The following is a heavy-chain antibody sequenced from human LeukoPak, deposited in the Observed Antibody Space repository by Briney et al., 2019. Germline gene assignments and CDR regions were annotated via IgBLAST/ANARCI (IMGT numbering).Heavy chain of an antibody. Sequence: QTGGSLRLSCAASGFTFGTYAMNWVRQAPGKGLEWVSAISGSGGSTYYADSVKGRFTISRDNSKNTLYLQMNSLRADDTAVYYCAKGAARAYYFDYWGQGTLVTVSS. D-gene: IGHD6-25*01. J-gene: IGHJ4*02. V-gene: IGHV3-23*01. CDR1: GFTFGTYA. CDR2: ISGSGGST. CDR3: AKGAARAYYFDY.